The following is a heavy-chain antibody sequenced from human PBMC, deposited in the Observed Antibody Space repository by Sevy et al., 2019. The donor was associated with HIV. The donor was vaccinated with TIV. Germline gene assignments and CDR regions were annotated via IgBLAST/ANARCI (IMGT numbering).Heavy chain of an antibody. CDR1: GFTFSGYW. V-gene: IGHV3-7*01. CDR3: AREGAGGFDY. CDR2: INQDGSKN. D-gene: IGHD2-15*01. J-gene: IGHJ4*02. Sequence: GGSLRLSCAASGFTFSGYWMSWVRQVPGKGLQWVANINQDGSKNEFVDSVKGRFTISRDNPKNSVYLQMNSLRAEETAVYYCAREGAGGFDYWGQGTLVTASS.